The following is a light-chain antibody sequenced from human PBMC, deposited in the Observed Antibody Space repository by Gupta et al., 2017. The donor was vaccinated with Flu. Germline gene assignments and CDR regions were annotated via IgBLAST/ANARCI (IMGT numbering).Light chain of an antibody. CDR1: QSVSRY. Sequence: EIVLTQSPATLSLSPGERATLSCRARQSVSRYLAWYQQKPGQAPRLLIYDASNRANGIPARFSGSGSGTEFTLTISSREPEDFAVYYCQQRSNCPFTFGGGTXVEIK. CDR3: QQRSNCPFT. V-gene: IGKV3-11*01. J-gene: IGKJ4*01. CDR2: DAS.